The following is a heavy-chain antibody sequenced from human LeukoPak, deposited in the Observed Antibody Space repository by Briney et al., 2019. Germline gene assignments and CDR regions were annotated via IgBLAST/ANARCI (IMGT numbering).Heavy chain of an antibody. Sequence: PGGSLRLSCAASGFTFTSSWMHWVRQAPGKGLVWVSHINPDGSNTTYADAVKGRFTVSRDNAENTMFLQMNSLRAEDTAVYYCARSLKDWGRGSLVTVSS. J-gene: IGHJ4*02. CDR3: ARSLKD. CDR2: INPDGSNT. CDR1: GFTFTSSW. D-gene: IGHD5/OR15-5a*01. V-gene: IGHV3-74*01.